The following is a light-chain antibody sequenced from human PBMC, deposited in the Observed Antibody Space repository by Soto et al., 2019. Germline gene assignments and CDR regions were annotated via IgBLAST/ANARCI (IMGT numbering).Light chain of an antibody. CDR3: CSFAGTYIFVI. CDR2: DVS. V-gene: IGLV2-11*01. J-gene: IGLJ2*01. CDR1: SSDVGGYNY. Sequence: QSALTQPRSVSGSPGQSVTISCSGTSSDVGGYNYVSWYQQHPGKAPKLMIYDVSKRPSGVPDRFSGSKSGNTASLTIAGLQTADEAYYYCCSFAGTYIFVIFGGGTKLTVL.